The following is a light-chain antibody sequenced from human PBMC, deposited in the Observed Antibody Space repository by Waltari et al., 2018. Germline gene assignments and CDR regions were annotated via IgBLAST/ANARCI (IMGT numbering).Light chain of an antibody. CDR1: QSLVHSGGNTY. CDR2: KIS. V-gene: IGKV2-24*01. Sequence: DIVMTQTPLSLPVTLGQPASISCKSSQSLVHSGGNTYFSWLQQRPGQPPRLLIYKISNRFSVVPDRFSGRGAATDFTLRISRVEAEDVGVYYCMQATQLPWTFGQGTKVEIK. CDR3: MQATQLPWT. J-gene: IGKJ1*01.